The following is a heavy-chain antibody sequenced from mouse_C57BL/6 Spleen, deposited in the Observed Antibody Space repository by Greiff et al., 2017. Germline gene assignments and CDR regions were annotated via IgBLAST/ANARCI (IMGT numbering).Heavy chain of an antibody. Sequence: VQLQQSGPELVKPGASVKISCKASGYTFTDYYINWVKQRPGQGLEWIGWIFPGSGSTYYNEKLKGQATLTVDKSSSTAYMLLSSLTAEDSAVYLCANRLGRAFDYWGQGTTLTVSS. D-gene: IGHD4-1*01. CDR1: GYTFTDYY. J-gene: IGHJ2*01. CDR3: ANRLGRAFDY. V-gene: IGHV1-75*01. CDR2: IFPGSGST.